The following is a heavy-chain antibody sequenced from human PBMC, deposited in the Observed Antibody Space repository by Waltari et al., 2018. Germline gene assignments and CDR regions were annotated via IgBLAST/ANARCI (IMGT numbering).Heavy chain of an antibody. Sequence: EVQLVESGGGLVKPGGSLRLSCAASGFSFSNAWMNWVRQAPGKGLEGVGRIKSKTEGGTTDYAAPVKGRFTISRDDSQNTLYLQMNSLKTEDTAVYYCVTFSVAVAGTIAWGQGSLVTVSS. CDR3: VTFSVAVAGTIA. V-gene: IGHV3-15*01. J-gene: IGHJ5*02. D-gene: IGHD6-19*01. CDR2: IKSKTEGGTT. CDR1: GFSFSNAW.